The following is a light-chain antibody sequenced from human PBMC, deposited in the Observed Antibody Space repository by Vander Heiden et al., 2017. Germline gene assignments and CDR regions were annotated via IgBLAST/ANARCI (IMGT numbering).Light chain of an antibody. CDR2: GAS. Sequence: EIVLTQSPGTLSLSPGERATLSCRASQSVGSYLAWYQQRPGQAPRLLTYGASHRTAGIPDRFSASGSGTDFTLTISRLEPEDFAVYYCQQSGPSPPYTFGQGTKLEIK. J-gene: IGKJ2*01. CDR1: QSVGSY. V-gene: IGKV3-20*01. CDR3: QQSGPSPPYT.